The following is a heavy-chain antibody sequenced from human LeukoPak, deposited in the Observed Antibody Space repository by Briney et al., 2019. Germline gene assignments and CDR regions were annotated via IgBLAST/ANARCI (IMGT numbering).Heavy chain of an antibody. V-gene: IGHV1-2*02. J-gene: IGHJ4*02. Sequence: GASVKVSCKAPGYTFTGCYMHWVRQAPGQGLEWMGWINPNSGGTNYAQKFQGRVTMTRDTSISTAYMELSRLRSDDTAVYYCARGGLGVVPAARIDYWGQGTLVTVSS. D-gene: IGHD2-2*01. CDR3: ARGGLGVVPAARIDY. CDR1: GYTFTGCY. CDR2: INPNSGGT.